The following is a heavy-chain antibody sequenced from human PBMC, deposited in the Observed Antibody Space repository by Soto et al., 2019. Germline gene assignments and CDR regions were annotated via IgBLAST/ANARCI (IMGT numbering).Heavy chain of an antibody. J-gene: IGHJ6*02. V-gene: IGHV1-69*12. CDR3: ARNIVATIGLHYGMDV. Sequence: QVQLVQSGAEVKKPGSSVKVSCKASGSTFRSHATSWVRQAPGQRLEWMGGIFPIFRSPNYAQKFQGRVTITADESTRTAYMELNSLRSEDTAVYYCARNIVATIGLHYGMDVWGQGTTVTVSS. CDR2: IFPIFRSP. CDR1: GSTFRSHA. D-gene: IGHD5-12*01.